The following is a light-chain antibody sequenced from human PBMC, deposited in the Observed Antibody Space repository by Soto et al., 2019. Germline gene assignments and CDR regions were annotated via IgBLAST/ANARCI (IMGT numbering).Light chain of an antibody. Sequence: QSALTQPPSASGSPGQSVTISCTGTSSDVGGYNSVSWYQHHPGKAPKLMIFEVSQRPSGVPDRFSGSKSANTAALTVSGLQAEDEADYYCSSYAGSNHYVFGTGTKLTVL. CDR2: EVS. V-gene: IGLV2-8*01. CDR3: SSYAGSNHYV. J-gene: IGLJ1*01. CDR1: SSDVGGYNS.